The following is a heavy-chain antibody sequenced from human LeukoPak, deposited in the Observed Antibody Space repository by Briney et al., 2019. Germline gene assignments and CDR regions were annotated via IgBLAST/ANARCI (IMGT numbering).Heavy chain of an antibody. CDR3: AELGTTMIGGV. Sequence: GESLRLSCAASGFTFNSYAFNWVRQAPGKGLEWVSSISSSSSYIYYADSVKGRFTISRDNAKNSLYLQMNSLRAEDTAVYYCAELGTTMIGGVWGKGTTVTISS. CDR2: ISSSSSYI. D-gene: IGHD3-10*02. V-gene: IGHV3-21*01. CDR1: GFTFNSYA. J-gene: IGHJ6*04.